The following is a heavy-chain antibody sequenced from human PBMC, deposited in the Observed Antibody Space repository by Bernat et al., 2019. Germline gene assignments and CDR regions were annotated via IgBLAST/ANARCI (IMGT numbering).Heavy chain of an antibody. CDR3: ARFPPRYSSSSGAFDI. V-gene: IGHV1-2*04. J-gene: IGHJ3*02. D-gene: IGHD6-6*01. Sequence: QVQLVQSGAEVKKPGASVKVSCKASGYTLTGYYMHWVRQAPGQGLEWMGWINPNSGGTNFAQKFQGWVTMTRDTSISTAYVELSRLRSDDTAVYYCARFPPRYSSSSGAFDIWGQGTMVTVSS. CDR2: INPNSGGT. CDR1: GYTLTGYY.